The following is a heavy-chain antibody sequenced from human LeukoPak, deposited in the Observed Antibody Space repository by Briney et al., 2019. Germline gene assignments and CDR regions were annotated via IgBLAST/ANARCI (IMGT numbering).Heavy chain of an antibody. CDR2: ISAYNGNT. CDR3: ARSYDSSGYYGDYFDY. J-gene: IGHJ4*02. D-gene: IGHD3-22*01. CDR1: GGTFSSYA. V-gene: IGHV1-18*01. Sequence: ASVKVSCKAAGGTFSSYAISWVRQAPGQGLEWMGWISAYNGNTNYEQKLQGRVTMTTDTSTSTAYMELRSLRSDDTAVYYCARSYDSSGYYGDYFDYWGQGTLVTVSS.